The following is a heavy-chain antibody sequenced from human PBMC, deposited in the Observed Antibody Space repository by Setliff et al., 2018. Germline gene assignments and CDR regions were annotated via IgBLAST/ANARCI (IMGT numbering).Heavy chain of an antibody. D-gene: IGHD6-13*01. V-gene: IGHV1-2*04. CDR3: ARQTGYHVSSWWQY. CDR2: INPNSGGT. J-gene: IGHJ4*02. Sequence: ASVKVSCKASGYTFTGYYMHWVRQAPGQGLEWMGWINPNSGGTNYAQKFQGWVTMTRDTSISTAYMELSRLRSDDTAVYYCARQTGYHVSSWWQYWGQGTLVTVSS. CDR1: GYTFTGYY.